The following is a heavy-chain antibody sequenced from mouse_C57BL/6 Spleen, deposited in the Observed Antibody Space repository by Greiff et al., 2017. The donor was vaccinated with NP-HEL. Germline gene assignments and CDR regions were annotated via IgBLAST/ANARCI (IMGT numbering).Heavy chain of an antibody. D-gene: IGHD1-1*01. CDR3: TRDTFATVERDFDV. V-gene: IGHV5-9-1*02. CDR2: ISSGGGYT. J-gene: IGHJ1*03. CDR1: GFTFSSYA. Sequence: EVQLVESGAGLVKPGGSLKLSCAASGFTFSSYAMSWVRQTPEKRLEWVAYISSGGGYTYYADTVKGRFTISRDNSSNNLYLQMSSLKSEDTAMYYSTRDTFATVERDFDVWGTGTTVTGSS.